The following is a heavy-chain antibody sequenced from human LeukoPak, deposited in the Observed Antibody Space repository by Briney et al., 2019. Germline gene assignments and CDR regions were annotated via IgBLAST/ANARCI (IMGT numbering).Heavy chain of an antibody. V-gene: IGHV3-48*03. CDR3: ARAGYSSSLGGRYGMDV. J-gene: IGHJ6*02. CDR1: GFTFSSYE. Sequence: PGGSLRLSCAASGFTFSSYEMNWVRQAPGKGLEWVSYISSSGSTIYYADSVKGRFTISRDNAKNSLYLQMNSLRAEDTAVYYCARAGYSSSLGGRYGMDVWGQGTTVTVSS. D-gene: IGHD6-13*01. CDR2: ISSSGSTI.